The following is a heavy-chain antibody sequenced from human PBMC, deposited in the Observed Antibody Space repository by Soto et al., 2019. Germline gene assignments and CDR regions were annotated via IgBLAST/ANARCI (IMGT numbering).Heavy chain of an antibody. CDR1: GGTFSSYA. D-gene: IGHD1-26*01. CDR3: ARSRVLPNHDAFDI. V-gene: IGHV1-69*01. Sequence: QVQLVQSGAEVKKPGSSVKVSCKASGGTFSSYAISWVRQAPGQGLEWMGGIIPIFGTANYAKKFQGRVTITADESTTTAYMELSSLRSEDTAVYYCARSRVLPNHDAFDIWGQGTMVTVSS. CDR2: IIPIFGTA. J-gene: IGHJ3*02.